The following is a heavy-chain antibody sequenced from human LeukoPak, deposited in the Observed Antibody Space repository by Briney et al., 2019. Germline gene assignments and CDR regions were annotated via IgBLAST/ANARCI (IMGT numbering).Heavy chain of an antibody. CDR2: INWNGGST. Sequence: GGSLRLSCAASRFTFDDYGMSWIRQAPGKGLEWVSGINWNGGSTGYADSVKGRFTISRDNAKNSLYLQMNSLRAEDTALYYCAKDYGDGGIDAFDIWGQGTMVTVSS. CDR3: AKDYGDGGIDAFDI. CDR1: RFTFDDYG. V-gene: IGHV3-20*04. D-gene: IGHD4-17*01. J-gene: IGHJ3*02.